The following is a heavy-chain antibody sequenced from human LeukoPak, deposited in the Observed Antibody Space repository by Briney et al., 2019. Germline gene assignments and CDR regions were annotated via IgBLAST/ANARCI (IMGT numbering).Heavy chain of an antibody. V-gene: IGHV3-21*01. CDR1: GFTFSSYS. Sequence: GGSLRLSCAASGFTFSSYSMNWVRQAPGKGLEWVSSISSSSSYICYADSVKDRFTISRDNAKNSLYLQMNSLRAEDTAVYYCARVRANYDFWSGAYYYGMDVWGQGTTVTVSS. J-gene: IGHJ6*02. CDR3: ARVRANYDFWSGAYYYGMDV. D-gene: IGHD3-3*01. CDR2: ISSSSSYI.